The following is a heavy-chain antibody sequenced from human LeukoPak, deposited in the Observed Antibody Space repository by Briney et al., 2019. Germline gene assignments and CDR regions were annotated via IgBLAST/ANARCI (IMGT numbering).Heavy chain of an antibody. J-gene: IGHJ5*02. V-gene: IGHV3-30*04. D-gene: IGHD3-9*01. Sequence: GWSLRLSCAPSGFTFSSYAKHGVRQAPGQRLECVAVISYVGSNKYYADSVKGRFTIYRDNSKNTLYLQMNSLRAEDTAVYYCARAYYDILPGYYPWGQGTLVTVSS. CDR1: GFTFSSYA. CDR3: ARAYYDILPGYYP. CDR2: ISYVGSNK.